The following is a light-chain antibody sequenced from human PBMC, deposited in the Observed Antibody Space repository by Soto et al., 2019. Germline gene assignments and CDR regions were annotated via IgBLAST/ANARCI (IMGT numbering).Light chain of an antibody. V-gene: IGKV3-20*01. CDR1: QSVSSNY. J-gene: IGKJ2*01. CDR2: DVS. Sequence: EIVLTQSPGTLSLSPGARATLSCRASQSVSSNYLAWYQKKPGQPPRLLIYDVSSRANGIPDRFSGSGSGTDFTLTISRLEPEDIAVYYCQQYGTSPGTFGQGTKLEI. CDR3: QQYGTSPGT.